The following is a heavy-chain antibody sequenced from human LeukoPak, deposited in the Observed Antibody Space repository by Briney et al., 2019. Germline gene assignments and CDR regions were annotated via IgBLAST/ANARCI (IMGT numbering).Heavy chain of an antibody. V-gene: IGHV3-23*01. Sequence: GGSLRLSCAASEFTFSSYAMSWVRQAPGKGLEWVSAISGSGGSTYYADSVKGRFTISRDNSKNTLYLQMNSLRAEDTAVYYCAKDPGAGVTLEYFQHWGQGTLVTVSS. D-gene: IGHD2-21*02. CDR2: ISGSGGST. J-gene: IGHJ1*01. CDR3: AKDPGAGVTLEYFQH. CDR1: EFTFSSYA.